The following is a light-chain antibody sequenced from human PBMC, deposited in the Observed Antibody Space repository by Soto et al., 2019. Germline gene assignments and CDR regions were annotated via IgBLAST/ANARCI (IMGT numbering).Light chain of an antibody. Sequence: DIQVTQSPSSLSASLGDRVTITCRANQAIGVYLAWFQQQPGKVPKLLIYAASALQSGVPSRFSGSGSGTDFALAIISLRPEDIATYYGQRYNSAPLTFGGRSKVDIK. CDR3: QRYNSAPLT. CDR2: AAS. V-gene: IGKV1-27*01. J-gene: IGKJ4*01. CDR1: QAIGVY.